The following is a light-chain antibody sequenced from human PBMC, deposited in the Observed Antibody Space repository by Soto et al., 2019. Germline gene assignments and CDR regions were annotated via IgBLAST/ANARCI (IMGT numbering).Light chain of an antibody. CDR3: QQYNKWWT. Sequence: EIVMTPSPANLALSPGDTATLSCRASQSLGGNLAWYQQKPGQGPSLLILGASTRATGVPARFSGSGSGTEFTLSISRLQSEDFAVYYCQQYNKWWTFGQGTKVE. V-gene: IGKV3-15*01. CDR1: QSLGGN. CDR2: GAS. J-gene: IGKJ1*01.